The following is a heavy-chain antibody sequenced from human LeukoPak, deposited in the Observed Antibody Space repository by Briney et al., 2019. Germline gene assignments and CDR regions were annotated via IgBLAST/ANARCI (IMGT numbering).Heavy chain of an antibody. D-gene: IGHD2-15*01. CDR3: ARSRVLVVVVAATDWFDP. CDR2: ISAYNGNT. J-gene: IGHJ5*02. V-gene: IGHV1-18*01. CDR1: GYTFTSYG. Sequence: ASVNVSCKASGYTFTSYGISWVRQAPGQGLEWMGWISAYNGNTNYAQKLQGRVTMTTDTSTSTAYMELRSLRSDDTAVYYCARSRVLVVVVAATDWFDPWGQGTLVTVSS.